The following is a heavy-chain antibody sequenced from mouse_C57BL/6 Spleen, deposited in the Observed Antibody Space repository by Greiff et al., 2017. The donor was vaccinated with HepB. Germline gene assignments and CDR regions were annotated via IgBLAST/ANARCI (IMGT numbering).Heavy chain of an antibody. CDR2: IDPSDSYT. CDR1: GYTFTSYW. CDR3: AVGDGYRFAY. D-gene: IGHD2-3*01. V-gene: IGHV1-50*01. Sequence: QVQLQQPGAELVKPGASVKLSCKASGYTFTSYWMQWVKQRPGQGLEWIGEIDPSDSYTNYNQKFKGKATLTVDTSSSTAYMQLSSLTSEDSAVYYCAVGDGYRFAYWGQGTLVTVSA. J-gene: IGHJ3*01.